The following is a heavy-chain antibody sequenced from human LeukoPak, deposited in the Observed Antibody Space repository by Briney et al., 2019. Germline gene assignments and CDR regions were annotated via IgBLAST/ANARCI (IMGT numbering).Heavy chain of an antibody. V-gene: IGHV1-18*01. Sequence: GALVKVSCKASGYTFTSYGISWVRQAPGQGLEWMGWISAYNGNTNYAQKLQGRVTMTTDTSTSTAYMELRSLRSDDTAVYYCARDLPGYSYLEVLSPFDYWGQGTLVTVSS. CDR3: ARDLPGYSYLEVLSPFDY. J-gene: IGHJ4*02. D-gene: IGHD5-18*01. CDR2: ISAYNGNT. CDR1: GYTFTSYG.